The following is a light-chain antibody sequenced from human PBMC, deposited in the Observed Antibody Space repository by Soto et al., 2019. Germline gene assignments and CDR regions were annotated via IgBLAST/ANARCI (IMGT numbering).Light chain of an antibody. Sequence: QSVLTQPPSVSGAPGQRVTISCTGSSSNIGAGYDVHWYQQLPGAAPKLLIYGNSNRPAGVPDRFSGSTSGTSASLAITGLQAEDEADYYCQSYDTGLKVVLFGGGTKLTVL. CDR1: SSNIGAGYD. CDR2: GNS. V-gene: IGLV1-40*01. J-gene: IGLJ2*01. CDR3: QSYDTGLKVVL.